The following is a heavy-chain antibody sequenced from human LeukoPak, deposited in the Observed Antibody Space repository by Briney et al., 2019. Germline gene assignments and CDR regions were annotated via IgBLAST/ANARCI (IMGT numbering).Heavy chain of an antibody. CDR1: GYPFSSYW. CDR3: ARQNDFRLDY. J-gene: IGHJ4*02. CDR2: IYPGDSDT. D-gene: IGHD3-3*01. Sequence: GESLRISCKGSGYPFSSYWIGWVRQMPGKGLEWMGIIYPGDSDTRYSPSLQGQVTISVDTSIGTAYLQWSSLKASDTAIYYCARQNDFRLDYWGQGTLVTVSS. V-gene: IGHV5-51*01.